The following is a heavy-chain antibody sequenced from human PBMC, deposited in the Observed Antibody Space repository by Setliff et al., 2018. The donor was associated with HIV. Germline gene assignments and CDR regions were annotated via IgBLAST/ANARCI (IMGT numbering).Heavy chain of an antibody. J-gene: IGHJ4*02. D-gene: IGHD6-6*01. Sequence: PGGSLRLSCAASGFVFTDFWMSWARQAPGKGLEWVANINGDGNKKYYADFVKGWFTISRDNFKNTLYLQMNSLRAEDTAVYYCAKDSIEASATGYYFDYWGRGTLVTVSS. V-gene: IGHV3-7*03. CDR2: INGDGNKK. CDR3: AKDSIEASATGYYFDY. CDR1: GFVFTDFW.